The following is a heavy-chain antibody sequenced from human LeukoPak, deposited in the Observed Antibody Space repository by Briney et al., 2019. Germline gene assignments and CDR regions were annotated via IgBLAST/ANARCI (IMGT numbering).Heavy chain of an antibody. D-gene: IGHD3-22*01. V-gene: IGHV1-69*05. CDR2: IIPIFCTT. CDR3: ARKRDYYDRDGMDV. CDR1: GGTFISYA. Sequence: SVTVSLTGSGGTFISYAISWVRHAPGQGLEWMGGIIPIFCTTNYAQNFQGRVTITTDESTSTAYMELRSLRSDDTAVYYCARKRDYYDRDGMDVWGQGTTVTVSS. J-gene: IGHJ6*02.